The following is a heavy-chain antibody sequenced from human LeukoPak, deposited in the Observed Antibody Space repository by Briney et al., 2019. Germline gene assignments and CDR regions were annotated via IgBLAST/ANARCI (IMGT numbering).Heavy chain of an antibody. V-gene: IGHV3-30*18. Sequence: GGSLRLSCAASGSTFSSYGMHWVRQAPGKGLEWVAVISYDGSNKYYADSVKGRFTISRDNSKNTLYLQMNSLRAEDTAVYYCAKDYARLVIPDYWGQGTLVTVSS. CDR2: ISYDGSNK. J-gene: IGHJ4*02. D-gene: IGHD3-9*01. CDR3: AKDYARLVIPDY. CDR1: GSTFSSYG.